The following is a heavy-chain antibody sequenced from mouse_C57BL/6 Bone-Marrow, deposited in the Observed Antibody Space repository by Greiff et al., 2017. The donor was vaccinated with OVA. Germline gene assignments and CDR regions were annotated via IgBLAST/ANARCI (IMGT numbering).Heavy chain of an antibody. CDR3: TCYGSSYYAMDY. D-gene: IGHD1-1*01. J-gene: IGHJ4*01. Sequence: EVKLEESGGGLVQPGGSMKLSCVASGFTFSNYWMNWVRQSPEKGLEWVAQIRLKSDNCATHYAVSVKGRFTISRYDSKSRVYLQMNNLRAEDTGIYYCTCYGSSYYAMDYWGQGTSVTVSS. CDR1: GFTFSNYW. CDR2: IRLKSDNCAT. V-gene: IGHV6-3*01.